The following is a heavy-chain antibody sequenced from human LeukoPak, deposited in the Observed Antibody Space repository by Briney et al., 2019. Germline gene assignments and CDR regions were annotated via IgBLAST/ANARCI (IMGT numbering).Heavy chain of an antibody. CDR1: GFTFSSYS. CDR3: ARVSTYYYGSGSYYTSDAFDI. D-gene: IGHD3-10*01. CDR2: ISSSSTTI. J-gene: IGHJ3*02. V-gene: IGHV3-48*04. Sequence: GGSLRLSCAASGFTFSSYSMHWVRQAPGKGLEWVSYISSSSTTIYYADSVKDRFTISRDNAKNSLYLQMNSLRAEDTAVYYCARVSTYYYGSGSYYTSDAFDIWGQGTMVTVSS.